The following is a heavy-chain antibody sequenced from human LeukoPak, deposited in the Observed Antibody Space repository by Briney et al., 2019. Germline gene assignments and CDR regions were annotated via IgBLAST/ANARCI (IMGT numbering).Heavy chain of an antibody. J-gene: IGHJ6*02. Sequence: PSETLSLTCIVSGASIRSHFWSWIRRPPGKALEWIGYMYNSGRTNYNPSLKSRVTISVDTSKNQFSLKLSSVTAADTAVYYCAGLAKDPKRTAMVIGDDYYGIDVWGQGTTVTVSS. D-gene: IGHD5-18*01. CDR2: MYNSGRT. CDR3: AGLAKDPKRTAMVIGDDYYGIDV. V-gene: IGHV4-59*08. CDR1: GASIRSHF.